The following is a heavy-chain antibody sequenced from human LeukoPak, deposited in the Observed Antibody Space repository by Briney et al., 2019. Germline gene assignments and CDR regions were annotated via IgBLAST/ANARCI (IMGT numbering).Heavy chain of an antibody. D-gene: IGHD1-26*01. J-gene: IGHJ6*03. CDR1: GGSISSYY. CDR2: IYYSGST. Sequence: WETLSLTCTVSGGSISSYYWSWIRQPPGKGLEWIGYIYYSGSTNYNPSLKSRVTISVDTSKNQFSLKLSSVTAADTAVYYCARWVGAKPKTYYMDVWGKGTTVTVSS. CDR3: ARWVGAKPKTYYMDV. V-gene: IGHV4-59*01.